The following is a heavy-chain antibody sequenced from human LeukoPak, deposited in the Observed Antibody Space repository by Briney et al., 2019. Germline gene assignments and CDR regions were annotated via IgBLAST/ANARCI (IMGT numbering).Heavy chain of an antibody. CDR2: ISSSSSYI. CDR1: GFTFSRHS. Sequence: GGSLRLSCAASGFTFSRHSINWVRQAPGKGLEWVSSISSSSSYIYYADSVKGRFTISRDNAKNSLYLQMNSLRAEDTAVYYCARGPYCSGGSCYHNYWYFDLWGRGTLVTVSS. V-gene: IGHV3-21*01. CDR3: ARGPYCSGGSCYHNYWYFDL. J-gene: IGHJ2*01. D-gene: IGHD2-15*01.